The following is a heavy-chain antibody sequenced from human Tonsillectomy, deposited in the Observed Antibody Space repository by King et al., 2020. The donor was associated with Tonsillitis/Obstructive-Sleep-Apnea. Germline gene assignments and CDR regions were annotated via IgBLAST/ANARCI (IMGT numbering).Heavy chain of an antibody. V-gene: IGHV3-20*04. D-gene: IGHD6-13*01. Sequence: VQLVESGGGVVRPGGSLRLSCASSGFTFDDYGMSGVRQAPGKGLEWVSGINWNGGSTGYAGSVKGRFTISRGNAKNSLSLQMNSLRAEDTALYYCARGSSSYYYYYMDVWGKGTTVTVSS. CDR3: ARGSSSYYYYYMDV. J-gene: IGHJ6*03. CDR2: INWNGGST. CDR1: GFTFDDYG.